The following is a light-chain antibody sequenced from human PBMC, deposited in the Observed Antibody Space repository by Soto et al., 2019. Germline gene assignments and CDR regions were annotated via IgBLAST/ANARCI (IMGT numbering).Light chain of an antibody. J-gene: IGKJ5*01. V-gene: IGKV3-15*01. CDR3: QQYNNWPPIT. CDR2: DTS. Sequence: EIMMTQSPATLSVSTGERATLSCRASQSVSIKLAWYQQKLGQAPRLLIYDTSTRATGIPARFSGSGSGTEFTLTISSLQSEDFAVYYCQQYNNWPPITFGQGTRLEI. CDR1: QSVSIK.